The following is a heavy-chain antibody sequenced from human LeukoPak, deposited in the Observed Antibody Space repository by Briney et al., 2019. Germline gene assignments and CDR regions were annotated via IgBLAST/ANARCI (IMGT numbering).Heavy chain of an antibody. V-gene: IGHV3-15*05. Sequence: GGSLRLSCAASGFNLNDAWMSWVRQAPGKGLEWVGRIKSKIDGGATDYAAPVKGRFTISRDDSKDTLYLQMNSLKAEDTAVYRCTTLCGGDCAPNYWGQGTQVTVSS. CDR1: GFNLNDAW. CDR2: IKSKIDGGAT. J-gene: IGHJ4*02. D-gene: IGHD2-21*02. CDR3: TTLCGGDCAPNY.